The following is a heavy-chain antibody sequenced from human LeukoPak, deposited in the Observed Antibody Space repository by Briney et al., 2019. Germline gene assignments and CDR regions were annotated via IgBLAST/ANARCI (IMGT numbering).Heavy chain of an antibody. CDR3: ARDNGGATVFDY. J-gene: IGHJ4*02. Sequence: SETLSLTCTVSGGSISSGGYYWSWIRQHPGKGLEWIGYIYYSGSTYYNPSLKSRVTISVDTSKNQFSLKLSSVTAADTAVYYCARDNGGATVFDYWGQGTLVTVSS. CDR2: IYYSGST. V-gene: IGHV4-31*03. D-gene: IGHD1-26*01. CDR1: GGSISSGGYY.